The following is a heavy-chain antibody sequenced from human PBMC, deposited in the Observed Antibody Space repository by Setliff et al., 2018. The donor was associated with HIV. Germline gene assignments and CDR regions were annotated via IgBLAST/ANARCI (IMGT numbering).Heavy chain of an antibody. CDR3: ARGSGSGYDPRGAFNF. CDR2: INYDRITT. Sequence: GGSLRLSCGASGFTFTNYWMHWIRQVPGKGLVWVSRINYDRITTNYADFVQGRFTISRDNAKNTVYLQMNSLRVDDTAIYYCARGSGSGYDPRGAFNFWGLGTLVTVSS. D-gene: IGHD5-12*01. V-gene: IGHV3-74*01. J-gene: IGHJ3*01. CDR1: GFTFTNYW.